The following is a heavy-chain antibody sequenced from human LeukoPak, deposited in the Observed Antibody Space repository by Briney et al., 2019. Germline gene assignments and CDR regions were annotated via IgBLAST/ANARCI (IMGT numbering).Heavy chain of an antibody. J-gene: IGHJ5*02. Sequence: RGSLRLSCAASGFTISSYSMYWVRQAPGKGLEWVSSISSSSSYIYYADSVKGRFTISRDNAKNSLYLQMNSLRAEDTAVYYCAGTVTTSDYDPWGQGTLVTVSS. D-gene: IGHD4-17*01. CDR1: GFTISSYS. V-gene: IGHV3-21*01. CDR3: AGTVTTSDYDP. CDR2: ISSSSSYI.